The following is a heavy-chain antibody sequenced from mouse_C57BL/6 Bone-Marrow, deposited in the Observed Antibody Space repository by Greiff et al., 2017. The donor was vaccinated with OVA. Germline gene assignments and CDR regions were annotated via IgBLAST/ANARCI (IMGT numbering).Heavy chain of an antibody. V-gene: IGHV5-6*01. D-gene: IGHD1-1*01. CDR2: ISSGGSYT. CDR3: ARLLRFGMDY. J-gene: IGHJ4*01. Sequence: EVKLMESGGDLVKPGGSLKLSCAASGFTFSSYGMSWVRQTPDKRLEWVATISSGGSYTYYPDSVKGRFTISRDNATNTLYLQMSSLKSEDTAMYYCARLLRFGMDYWGQGTSVTVSS. CDR1: GFTFSSYG.